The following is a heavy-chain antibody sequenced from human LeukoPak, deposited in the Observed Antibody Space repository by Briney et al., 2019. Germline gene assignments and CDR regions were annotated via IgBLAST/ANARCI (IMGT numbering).Heavy chain of an antibody. J-gene: IGHJ3*02. Sequence: SETLSLTCTVSGGSISSYYWSWIGQPPGKGLEWIGYIYYSGSTNYNPSLKSRVTISVDTSKNQFSLKLSSVTAADTAVYYCARVTSAAFDIWGQGTMVTVSS. D-gene: IGHD2-2*01. CDR1: GGSISSYY. V-gene: IGHV4-59*12. CDR3: ARVTSAAFDI. CDR2: IYYSGST.